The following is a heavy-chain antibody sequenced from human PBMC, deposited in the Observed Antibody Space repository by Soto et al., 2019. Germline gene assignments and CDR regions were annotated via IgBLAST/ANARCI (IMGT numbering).Heavy chain of an antibody. CDR1: GYTFFTYD. CDR3: ARHHGPTTLENWFDT. CDR2: ISTYSGDT. V-gene: IGHV1-18*01. D-gene: IGHD3-9*01. J-gene: IGHJ5*02. Sequence: QVHLVQSGVEVKTPGASVKVSCQASGYTFFTYDISWVRQAPGQGLEGRGWISTYSGDTKYAQKFQGRVTMTTDTSTTTAYLEQRCLRSDDTAVYYCARHHGPTTLENWFDTWGQGTLVTVSS.